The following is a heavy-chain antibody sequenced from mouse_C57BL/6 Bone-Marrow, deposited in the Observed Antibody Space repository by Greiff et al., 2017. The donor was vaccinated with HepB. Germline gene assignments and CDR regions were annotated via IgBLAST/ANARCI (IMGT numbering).Heavy chain of an antibody. Sequence: QVQLQQSGAELVRPGTSVKMSCKASGYTFTNYWIGWAKQRPGHGLEWIGDIYPGGGYTNYNEKFKGKATLTADKSSSTAYMQFSSLTSEDSAIYYCARDIYYGSSDWYFDVWGTGTTVTVSS. CDR1: GYTFTNYW. CDR3: ARDIYYGSSDWYFDV. V-gene: IGHV1-63*01. CDR2: IYPGGGYT. J-gene: IGHJ1*03. D-gene: IGHD1-1*01.